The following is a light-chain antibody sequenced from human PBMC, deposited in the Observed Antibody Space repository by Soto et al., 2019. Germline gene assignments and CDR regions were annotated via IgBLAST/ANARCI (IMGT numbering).Light chain of an antibody. Sequence: QSALTQPPSVSGSPGQSIAISCTGTSSDVGSYNYVSWYQQPPGKAPKLMIYDVSNRPSGVSNRFSGSKSGNTASLTISGLRAEDAADYYCSSYTSASTGVFGGGTKLTVL. CDR3: SSYTSASTGV. CDR1: SSDVGSYNY. J-gene: IGLJ2*01. V-gene: IGLV2-14*03. CDR2: DVS.